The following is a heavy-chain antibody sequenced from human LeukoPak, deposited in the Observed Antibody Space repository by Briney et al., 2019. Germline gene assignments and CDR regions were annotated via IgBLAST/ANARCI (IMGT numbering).Heavy chain of an antibody. CDR1: GFTFSDYY. V-gene: IGHV3-11*04. J-gene: IGHJ4*02. CDR3: ARDILTGLQGY. D-gene: IGHD3-9*01. CDR2: ISSSGDTI. Sequence: GGSLRLSCAASGFTFSDYYMSWIRQAPGKGLEGVSYISSSGDTIYYADSLKGRFTVSRDNAKNSLYLQMDSLRAEDTAVYYCARDILTGLQGYWGQGTLVTVSS.